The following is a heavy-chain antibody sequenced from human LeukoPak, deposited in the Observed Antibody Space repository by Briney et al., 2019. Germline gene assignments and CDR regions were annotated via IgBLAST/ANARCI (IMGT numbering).Heavy chain of an antibody. D-gene: IGHD3-10*01. CDR2: INHSGST. Sequence: SETLSLTCAVYGGSFSGYYWRWIRHPPGRGLEWMGEINHSGSTNYNPSLKSRVTISVDTSKNQFSLKLSSVTAADTAVYYCARGVIQRRHYYGSGSYLVWFDPWGQGTLVTVSS. CDR3: ARGVIQRRHYYGSGSYLVWFDP. V-gene: IGHV4-34*01. J-gene: IGHJ5*02. CDR1: GGSFSGYY.